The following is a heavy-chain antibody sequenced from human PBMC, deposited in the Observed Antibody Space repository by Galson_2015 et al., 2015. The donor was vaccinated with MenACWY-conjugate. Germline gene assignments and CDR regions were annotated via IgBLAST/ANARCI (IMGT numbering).Heavy chain of an antibody. V-gene: IGHV1-46*01. D-gene: IGHD5-12*01. Sequence: SVKVSCKASGYTFTSYYMHWVRQAPGQGLEWMGIINPSGGSTSYAQKFQGRVTMTRDTSTSTVYMELSSLRSEDTAVYYCARDPPLLYSGYDGSFDYWGQGTLVTVSS. CDR3: ARDPPLLYSGYDGSFDY. J-gene: IGHJ4*02. CDR2: INPSGGST. CDR1: GYTFTSYY.